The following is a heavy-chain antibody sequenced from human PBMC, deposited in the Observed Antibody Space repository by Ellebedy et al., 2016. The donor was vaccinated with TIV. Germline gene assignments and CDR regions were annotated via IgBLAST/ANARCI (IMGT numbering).Heavy chain of an antibody. J-gene: IGHJ4*02. CDR2: IKSKANGGTT. V-gene: IGHV3-15*01. Sequence: GGPLRLSXAASGFTLRNAWMSWVRQAPGKGLEWVGRIKSKANGGTTDYAAPVKGRFTISRDDSKNTLYLQMNSLKTGDTAVYYGTTPTDLGHYDICDYWGQGTLVTVSS. CDR3: TTPTDLGHYDICDY. D-gene: IGHD3-9*01. CDR1: GFTLRNAW.